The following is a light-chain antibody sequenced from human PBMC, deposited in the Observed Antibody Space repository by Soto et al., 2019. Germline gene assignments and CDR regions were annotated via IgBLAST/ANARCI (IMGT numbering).Light chain of an antibody. Sequence: IQLTQSPSSLSASVGDRVTITCRASQGVTSYLAWYQQKPGKAPKLLIYAASTLQSGVPSRFSGSGSVTDFTLTISSLQPEDFATYYCLQLNTYHFTFGPGTKVEIK. CDR3: LQLNTYHFT. V-gene: IGKV1-9*01. CDR1: QGVTSY. CDR2: AAS. J-gene: IGKJ3*01.